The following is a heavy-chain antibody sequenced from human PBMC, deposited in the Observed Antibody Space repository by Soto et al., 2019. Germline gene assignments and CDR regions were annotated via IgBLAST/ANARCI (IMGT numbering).Heavy chain of an antibody. CDR3: ARTSSATRGGFDP. CDR2: INPNNGNT. D-gene: IGHD3-10*01. J-gene: IGHJ5*02. V-gene: IGHV1-8*01. CDR1: GYTFTSYD. Sequence: QVQLVQSGAEVKKSGASVKVSCKASGYTFTSYDINWVRQATGQGLEWMGWINPNNGNTGYAQKFQGRVTMTRDTSINTVYMELSSLRSEDTAVYFCARTSSATRGGFDPWGQGTLVTVSS.